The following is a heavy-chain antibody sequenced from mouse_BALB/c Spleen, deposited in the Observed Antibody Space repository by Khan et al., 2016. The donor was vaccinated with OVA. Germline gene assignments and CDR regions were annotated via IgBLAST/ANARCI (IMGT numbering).Heavy chain of an antibody. CDR3: ARSTYRYAFAY. Sequence: EVQLQESGPSLVQPSQTLSLTCSVTGDSITSGFWSWVRQFPGNKLEYMGYMIYSGYTYYNPSLNGRFSITRHTSTNQDYLQLNSVTTEDTATYYCARSTYRYAFAYWGQGALVTVSA. CDR2: MIYSGYT. CDR1: GDSITSGF. D-gene: IGHD2-12*01. V-gene: IGHV3-8*02. J-gene: IGHJ3*01.